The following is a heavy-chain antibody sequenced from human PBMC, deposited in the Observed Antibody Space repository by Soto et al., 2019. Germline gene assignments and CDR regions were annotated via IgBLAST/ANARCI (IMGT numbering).Heavy chain of an antibody. D-gene: IGHD5-18*01. J-gene: IGHJ4*02. CDR1: GFTFSSYA. CDR3: AKATSGQLWLLFDY. Sequence: PGGSLRLSCAASGFTFSSYAMSWVRQAPGKGLEWVSTISGSGGSTYYADSVKGRFTISRDNSKNTLYLQMNSLRAEDTAVYYCAKATSGQLWLLFDYWGQGTLVTVSS. CDR2: ISGSGGST. V-gene: IGHV3-23*01.